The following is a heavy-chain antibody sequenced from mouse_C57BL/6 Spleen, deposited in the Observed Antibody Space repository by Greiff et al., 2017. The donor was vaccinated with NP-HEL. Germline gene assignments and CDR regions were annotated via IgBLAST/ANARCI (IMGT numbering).Heavy chain of an antibody. Sequence: DVQLVESGGGLVKPGGSLKLSCAASGFTFSSYAMSWVRQTPEKRLEWVATISDGGSYTYYPDNVKGRFTISRDNAKNNLYLQMSHLKSEDTAMYYCGRDYGSIYWYVDVWGTGTTVTVSS. J-gene: IGHJ1*03. CDR1: GFTFSSYA. CDR2: ISDGGSYT. CDR3: GRDYGSIYWYVDV. V-gene: IGHV5-4*01. D-gene: IGHD1-1*01.